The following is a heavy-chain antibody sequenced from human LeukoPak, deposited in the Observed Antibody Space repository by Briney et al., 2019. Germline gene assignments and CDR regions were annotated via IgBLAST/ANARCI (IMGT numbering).Heavy chain of an antibody. CDR2: ISTGGCT. J-gene: IGHJ1*01. V-gene: IGHV4-4*07. CDR1: GASISSSY. CDR3: ARDQTYYVSSGYYYVTYLQH. D-gene: IGHD3-22*01. Sequence: SETLTLTCTVSGASISSSYCTWIRQAAGGGREWIGHISTGGCTTYNPSFKSRVTMSLETSKKPFSLNLTSVTAADTAVYYCARDQTYYVSSGYYYVTYLQHWGQGILVTVSS.